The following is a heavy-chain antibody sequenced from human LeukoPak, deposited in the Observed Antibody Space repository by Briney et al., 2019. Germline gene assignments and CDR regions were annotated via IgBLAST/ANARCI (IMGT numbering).Heavy chain of an antibody. CDR2: IIPIFGTA. Sequence: SVKVSCKASGYTFTSYGISWVRQAPGQGLEWMGGIIPIFGTANYAQKFQGRVTITTDESTSTAYMELSSLRSEDTAVYYCAGAVGIAATEDPRYWFDPWGQGTLVTVSS. CDR3: AGAVGIAATEDPRYWFDP. D-gene: IGHD6-13*01. CDR1: GYTFTSYG. V-gene: IGHV1-69*05. J-gene: IGHJ5*02.